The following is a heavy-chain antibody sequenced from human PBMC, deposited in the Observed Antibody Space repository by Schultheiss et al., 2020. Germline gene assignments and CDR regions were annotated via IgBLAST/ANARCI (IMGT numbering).Heavy chain of an antibody. J-gene: IGHJ6*02. CDR3: AREATMIVVVSYYYGMDV. CDR1: GGTFSSYA. Sequence: SVKVSCKASGGTFSSYAISWVRQAPGQGLEWMGGIIPIFGTANYAQKFQGRVTITADESTSTAYMELSSLRSEDTAVYYCAREATMIVVVSYYYGMDVWGPGTTVTVSS. CDR2: IIPIFGTA. V-gene: IGHV1-69*13. D-gene: IGHD3-22*01.